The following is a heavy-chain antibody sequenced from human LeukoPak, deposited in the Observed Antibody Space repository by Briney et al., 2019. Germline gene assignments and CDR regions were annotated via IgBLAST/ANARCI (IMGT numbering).Heavy chain of an antibody. Sequence: PGGSLRLSCAASGFTFSSYGMHWVRQAPGKGLEWEAVISYDGSNKYYADSVKGRFTISRDNSKNTLYLQMNSLRAEDTAVYYCAKELPIAAMVPGGSDYWGQGTLVTVSS. CDR1: GFTFSSYG. CDR2: ISYDGSNK. D-gene: IGHD3-10*01. J-gene: IGHJ4*02. CDR3: AKELPIAAMVPGGSDY. V-gene: IGHV3-30*18.